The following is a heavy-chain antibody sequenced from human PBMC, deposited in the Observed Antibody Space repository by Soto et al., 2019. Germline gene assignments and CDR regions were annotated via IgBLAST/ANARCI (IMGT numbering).Heavy chain of an antibody. D-gene: IGHD6-13*01. Sequence: SETLSLTCTVSGGSISSYYWSWIRQPPGKGLEWIGYIYYSGSTNYNPSLKSRVTISVDTSKNQFSLKLSSVTAADTAVYYCARAMLGQQLATLYYFDYWGQGTLVTVSS. CDR3: ARAMLGQQLATLYYFDY. J-gene: IGHJ4*02. V-gene: IGHV4-59*01. CDR1: GGSISSYY. CDR2: IYYSGST.